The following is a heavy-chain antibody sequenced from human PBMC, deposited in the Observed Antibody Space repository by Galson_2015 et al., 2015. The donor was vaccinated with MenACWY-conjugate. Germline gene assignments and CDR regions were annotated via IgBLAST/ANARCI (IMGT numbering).Heavy chain of an antibody. D-gene: IGHD6-13*01. CDR2: ISTDGSST. Sequence: ALRLSCAGSGFTFRTYWMHWVRHAPGKGLVGVSRISTDGSSTSYAVSVKGRFTISRDHAKNTLYLQMNSLSAEDTAVYYCARDSRVGAPGTELDHWGPGTLVTVSS. CDR1: GFTFRTYW. CDR3: ARDSRVGAPGTELDH. J-gene: IGHJ4*02. V-gene: IGHV3-74*01.